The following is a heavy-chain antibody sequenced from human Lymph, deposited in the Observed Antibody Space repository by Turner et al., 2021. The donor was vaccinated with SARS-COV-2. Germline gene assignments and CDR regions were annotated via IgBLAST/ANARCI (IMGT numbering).Heavy chain of an antibody. CDR2: ISSSSSYI. V-gene: IGHV3-21*01. CDR1: GFTFSTYS. Sequence: EVQLVESGGGLVTPGGSLRLSCAASGFTFSTYSMNWVRQAPGKGLEWISSISSSSSYIYYADSVKGRFTISRDDAKNSLYLQMNSLRAEYTAVYYCARDSPTTADYFDYWGQGTLVTVSS. D-gene: IGHD4-17*01. CDR3: ARDSPTTADYFDY. J-gene: IGHJ4*02.